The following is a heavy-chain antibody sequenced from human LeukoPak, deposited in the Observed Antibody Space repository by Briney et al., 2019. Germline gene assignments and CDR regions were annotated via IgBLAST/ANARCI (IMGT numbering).Heavy chain of an antibody. V-gene: IGHV3-30*02. D-gene: IGHD4-11*01. CDR3: AKDLKTTVGLYYYYYMDV. J-gene: IGHJ6*03. CDR1: GFTFSSYG. CDR2: IRYDGSNR. Sequence: GGSLRLSCAASGFTFSSYGLHWVRQAPGKGLEGVTFIRYDGSNRYYADSVKGRFTISRDNSKNTLWLQMNSLRAEDTAVYYCAKDLKTTVGLYYYYYMDVWGKGTTVTVSS.